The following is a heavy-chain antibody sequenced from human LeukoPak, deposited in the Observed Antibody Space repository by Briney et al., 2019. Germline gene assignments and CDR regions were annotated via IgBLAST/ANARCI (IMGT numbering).Heavy chain of an antibody. J-gene: IGHJ3*02. V-gene: IGHV3-21*01. Sequence: PGGSLRLSCAASGFNFSTHTMNWVRRAPGKGLEWVSSISKSSTYIYYTDSVKGRFTISRDNAKNSLYLQMDSLRAEDTAVYYCARDLFDFYTWGSYGSFDIWGQGTMVTVSS. CDR2: ISKSSTYI. CDR3: ARDLFDFYTWGSYGSFDI. CDR1: GFNFSTHT. D-gene: IGHD3-16*01.